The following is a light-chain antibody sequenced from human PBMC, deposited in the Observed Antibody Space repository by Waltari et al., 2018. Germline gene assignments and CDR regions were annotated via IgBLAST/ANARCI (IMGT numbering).Light chain of an antibody. CDR2: EVS. V-gene: IGLV2-14*01. J-gene: IGLJ3*02. Sequence: QSALTQPASVSGSPGQSITISCTGTSRDVGGFNFVSWYQQHPGKAPKLMIYEVSNRPSGVSNRFSGSKSGNTASLTISGLQAEDEGDYYCSSYTTSSTPVFGGGTKLTVL. CDR1: SRDVGGFNF. CDR3: SSYTTSSTPV.